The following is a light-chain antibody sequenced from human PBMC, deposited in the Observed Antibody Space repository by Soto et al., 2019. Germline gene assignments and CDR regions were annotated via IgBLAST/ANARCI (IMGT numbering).Light chain of an antibody. Sequence: SYELTQPSSVSVSPGQTARITCSGDVLAKKYARWFQQKPGQAPVLVIYKDSERPSGIPERFSGSSSGTTVTLTISGAQVEDEADYYCYSAADNNLLSGGGTKLTVL. J-gene: IGLJ3*02. CDR1: VLAKKY. CDR3: YSAADNNLL. V-gene: IGLV3-27*01. CDR2: KDS.